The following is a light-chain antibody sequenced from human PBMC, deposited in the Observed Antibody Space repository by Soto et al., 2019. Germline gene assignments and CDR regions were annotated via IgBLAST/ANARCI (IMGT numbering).Light chain of an antibody. CDR1: MRDVGAYNL. Sequence: SALTQPASVSGSAGQSITISCSGTMRDVGAYNLVSWYQQHPGTAPKLIIYEVRNRPSGISSRFSGSRSGNTASLTISGLQSEDEGDYYCSAYAGNLALFGGGTKVTVL. V-gene: IGLV2-14*01. J-gene: IGLJ2*01. CDR2: EVR. CDR3: SAYAGNLAL.